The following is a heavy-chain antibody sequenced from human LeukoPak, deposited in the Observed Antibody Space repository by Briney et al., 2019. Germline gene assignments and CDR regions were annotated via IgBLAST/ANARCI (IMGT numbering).Heavy chain of an antibody. Sequence: ASVKVSCKASGYTFTSYFIHWVRQAPGQGLEWMGIINPSGGSTNYAQKFQGRVTMTRDTSTSTVYMELSSLRSEDTAVYYCATAKFGGNSHFDYWGQGTLVTVSS. CDR2: INPSGGST. V-gene: IGHV1-46*01. J-gene: IGHJ4*02. CDR1: GYTFTSYF. D-gene: IGHD4-23*01. CDR3: ATAKFGGNSHFDY.